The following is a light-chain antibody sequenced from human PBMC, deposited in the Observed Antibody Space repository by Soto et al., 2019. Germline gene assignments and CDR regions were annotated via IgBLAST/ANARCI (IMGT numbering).Light chain of an antibody. CDR1: SSNIGSNY. CDR2: RNN. Sequence: QSVLTQPPSASGTPGQRFTISCSGSSSNIGSNYVYWYQQRPGTAPKLLIYRNNQRPSRVPDRFSGSKSGPSATRAISGLRSEDEADYYCAPWDVSLSGPVFGGGTTLTVL. V-gene: IGLV1-47*01. CDR3: APWDVSLSGPV. J-gene: IGLJ2*01.